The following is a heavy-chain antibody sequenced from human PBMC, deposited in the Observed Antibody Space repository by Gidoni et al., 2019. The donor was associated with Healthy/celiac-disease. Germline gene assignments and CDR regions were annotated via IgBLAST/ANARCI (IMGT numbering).Heavy chain of an antibody. Sequence: QLQLQESGPGLVKPSETLSLTCPVSGGSISSSSYYWGWIRQPPGKGLEWIGSIYYSGSTYYNPSLKSRVTISVDTSKNQFSLKLSSVTAADTAVYYCAHYGSGSPLDYWGQGTLVTVSS. CDR2: IYYSGST. V-gene: IGHV4-39*01. J-gene: IGHJ4*02. CDR1: GGSISSSSYY. CDR3: AHYGSGSPLDY. D-gene: IGHD3-10*01.